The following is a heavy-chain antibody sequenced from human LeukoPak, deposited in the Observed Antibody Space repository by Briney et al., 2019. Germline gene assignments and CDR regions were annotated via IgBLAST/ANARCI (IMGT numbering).Heavy chain of an antibody. CDR3: ARVNSRYSYGYYFDY. CDR1: GYSISSGYY. V-gene: IGHV4-61*01. CDR2: IYYSGST. Sequence: SETLSLTCTVSGYSISSGYYWGWIRQPPGKGLEWIGYIYYSGSTNYNPSLKSRVTISVDTSKNQFSLKLSSVTAADTAVYYCARVNSRYSYGYYFDYWGQGTLVTVSS. J-gene: IGHJ4*02. D-gene: IGHD5-18*01.